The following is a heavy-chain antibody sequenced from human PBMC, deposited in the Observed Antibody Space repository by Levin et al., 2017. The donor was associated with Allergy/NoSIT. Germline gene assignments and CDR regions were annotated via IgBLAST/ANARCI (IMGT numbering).Heavy chain of an antibody. CDR2: IYSGGST. Sequence: GGSLRLSCAASGFTVSSNYMSWVRQAPGKGLEWVSVIYSGGSTYYADSVKGRFTISRDNSKNTLYLQMNSLRAEDTAVYYCARVSAITMVRGVITVGWFDPWGQGTLVAVSA. CDR3: ARVSAITMVRGVITVGWFDP. D-gene: IGHD3-10*01. J-gene: IGHJ5*02. V-gene: IGHV3-66*01. CDR1: GFTVSSNY.